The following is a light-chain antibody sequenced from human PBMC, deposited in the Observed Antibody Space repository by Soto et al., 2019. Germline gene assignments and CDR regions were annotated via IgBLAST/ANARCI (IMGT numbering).Light chain of an antibody. J-gene: IGLJ2*01. Sequence: QAVVTQEPSLTESPGGTVTLTCGSSTGAVTSGHYPYWFQQKPGQAPRTLIYDTSNKHSWTPARFSGYLLGGKAALTLSGAQPEDEAEYFCLLSFNGPYVFGGGTKLTVL. CDR2: DTS. CDR3: LLSFNGPYV. V-gene: IGLV7-46*01. CDR1: TGAVTSGHY.